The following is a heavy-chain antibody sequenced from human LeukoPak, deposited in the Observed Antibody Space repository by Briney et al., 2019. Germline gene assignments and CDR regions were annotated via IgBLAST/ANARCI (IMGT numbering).Heavy chain of an antibody. CDR1: VGSISSGDYY. V-gene: IGHV4-30-4*08. CDR2: IYYSGST. CDR3: AREVWRWLQSDNWFDP. J-gene: IGHJ5*02. Sequence: SETLSLTCTVSVGSISSGDYYWSWIRQPPGKGLEWIGYIYYSGSTYYNPSLKSRVTISVDTCKSQFSLKLSSVTAADTGVYYCAREVWRWLQSDNWFDPWGQGTLVTVSS. D-gene: IGHD5-24*01.